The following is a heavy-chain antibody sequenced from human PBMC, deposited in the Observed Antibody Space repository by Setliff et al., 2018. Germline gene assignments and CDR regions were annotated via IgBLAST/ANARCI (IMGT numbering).Heavy chain of an antibody. CDR3: ARVVPTARRGRLYYYYMDV. V-gene: IGHV4-61*09. D-gene: IGHD1-1*01. Sequence: SETLSLTCTVSGGSVNSGYDNWNWLRQPAGKGLEWIGHINRRGSTNFTPSLKSRVTISLDTSKNQFSLNLTSVTAADTGVYFCARVVPTARRGRLYYYYMDVWGKGTTVTVSS. CDR2: INRRGST. J-gene: IGHJ6*03. CDR1: GGSVNSGYDN.